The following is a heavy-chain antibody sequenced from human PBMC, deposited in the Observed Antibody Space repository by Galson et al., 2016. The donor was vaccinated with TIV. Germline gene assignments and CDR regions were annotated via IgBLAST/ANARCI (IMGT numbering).Heavy chain of an antibody. D-gene: IGHD1-1*01. J-gene: IGHJ4*02. CDR2: VYYSGTT. Sequence: SETLSLTCTVSTGSTSSYHWTWIRQPPGKGLEWIGYVYYSGTTSYNPSLESRVTVSLDPSKTQFSLKLPSVTAADTAVDYCAGAAATTPRIFESWGQGILVTVSS. CDR3: AGAAATTPRIFES. CDR1: TGSTSSYH. V-gene: IGHV4-59*01.